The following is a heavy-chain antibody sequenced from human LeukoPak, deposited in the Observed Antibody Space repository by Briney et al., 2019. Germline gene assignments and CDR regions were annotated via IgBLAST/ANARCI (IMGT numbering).Heavy chain of an antibody. Sequence: SETLSLTCSVAGGSISTYYWNWIRQTPGKGLEWIGHISYGNTDYNPSLKSRVTISVDTSKNQTSVTAADMAVYYCARDKAHSYGRYFDPWGQGALVIVSS. V-gene: IGHV4-59*01. CDR3: ARDKAHSYGRYFDP. CDR2: ISYGNT. J-gene: IGHJ5*02. CDR1: GGSISTYY. D-gene: IGHD5-18*01.